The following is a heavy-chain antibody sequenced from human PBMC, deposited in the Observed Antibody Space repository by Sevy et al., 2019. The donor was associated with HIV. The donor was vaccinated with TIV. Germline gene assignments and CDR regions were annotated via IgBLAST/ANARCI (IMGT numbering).Heavy chain of an antibody. Sequence: SETLSLTCAVHGASFSNYFWTWIRQPPGKGLEWIGEIDHSGRTNYNPSLKSRVTISVDTSKIQFSLNLSSVTAADTAVYYCARGRGTTNDFPLLYWGQGTLVTVSS. V-gene: IGHV4-34*01. CDR2: IDHSGRT. D-gene: IGHD1-1*01. CDR3: ARGRGTTNDFPLLY. J-gene: IGHJ4*02. CDR1: GASFSNYF.